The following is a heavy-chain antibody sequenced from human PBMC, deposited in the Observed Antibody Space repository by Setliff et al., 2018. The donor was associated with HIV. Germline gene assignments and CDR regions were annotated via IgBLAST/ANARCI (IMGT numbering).Heavy chain of an antibody. D-gene: IGHD3-10*01. Sequence: GASVKVSCKASGGTFSSYAISWVRQTPGQGLEWMGWINTNTGNPTYAQVFAGRFVFSLDTSVSTAYLQISSLKTEDSALYYCARGSFGSGWYYYYMDVWGKGTTVTVSS. CDR2: INTNTGNP. V-gene: IGHV7-4-1*02. CDR1: GGTFSSYA. J-gene: IGHJ6*03. CDR3: ARGSFGSGWYYYYMDV.